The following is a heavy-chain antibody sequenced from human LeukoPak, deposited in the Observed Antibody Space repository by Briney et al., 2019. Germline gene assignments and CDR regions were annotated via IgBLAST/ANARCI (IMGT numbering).Heavy chain of an antibody. CDR3: VRLLGYCSVSSCPAWGT. CDR2: IQNNDNS. V-gene: IGHV4-39*01. CDR1: GGSITRSGYY. Sequence: KPSETLSLTCSVSGGSITRSGYYWGWIRQPPGKRLEWLGHIQNNDNSYYNPSLKSRISMSVDMSKNQFSLTVRSVTAADTAVYYCVRLLGYCSVSSCPAWGTWGQGTQVTVSS. D-gene: IGHD2-2*01. J-gene: IGHJ5*02.